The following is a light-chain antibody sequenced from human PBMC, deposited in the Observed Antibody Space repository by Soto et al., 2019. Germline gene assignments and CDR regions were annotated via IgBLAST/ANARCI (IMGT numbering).Light chain of an antibody. Sequence: EVVLTQSPDTLSLSPGGSATLSCRASQSVSSYLAWYQQRPGQALRLLIYDVSKRATGIPARFSGSGSRTDLTLTITSLEPEDFAIYFCHQRSNWPLTFGGGTKLEIK. V-gene: IGKV3-11*01. CDR2: DVS. J-gene: IGKJ4*01. CDR3: HQRSNWPLT. CDR1: QSVSSY.